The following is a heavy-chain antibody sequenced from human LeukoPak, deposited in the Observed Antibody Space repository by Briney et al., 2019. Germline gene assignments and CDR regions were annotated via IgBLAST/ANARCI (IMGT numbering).Heavy chain of an antibody. CDR1: GFTFSSYA. D-gene: IGHD1-26*01. CDR2: ISGSGGST. Sequence: GGSLRLSCAASGFTFSSYAMSWVRQAPGKGLEWVSTISGSGGSTYYADSVKGRFTISRDNSKNTLYLQMNSLRAEDTAVYYCARYSGSDGAFDIWGQGTMVTVSS. CDR3: ARYSGSDGAFDI. V-gene: IGHV3-23*01. J-gene: IGHJ3*02.